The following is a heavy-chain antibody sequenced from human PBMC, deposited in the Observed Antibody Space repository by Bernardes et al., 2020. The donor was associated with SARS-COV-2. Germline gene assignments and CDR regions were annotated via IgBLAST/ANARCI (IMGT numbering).Heavy chain of an antibody. D-gene: IGHD3-9*01. V-gene: IGHV7-4-1*02. CDR2: INTNTGNP. CDR1: GYTFTSYA. CDR3: ARDDILTGYYSPGSY. Sequence: ASVKVSCKASGYTFTSYAMNWVRQAPGQGLEWMGWINTNTGNPTYAQGFTGRFVFSLDTSVSTAYLQISSLKAEDTAVYYCARDDILTGYYSPGSYWGQGTLVTVSS. J-gene: IGHJ4*02.